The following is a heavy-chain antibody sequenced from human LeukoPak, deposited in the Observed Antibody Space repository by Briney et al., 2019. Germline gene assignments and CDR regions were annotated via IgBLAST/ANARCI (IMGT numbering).Heavy chain of an antibody. CDR2: FYTGGST. D-gene: IGHD6-19*01. CDR1: GGAISRYY. Sequence: SETLSLTCTVSGGAISRYYWSWVRQPAGKGLEWMGRFYTGGSTINPSLKSRVTLSVDTSKNQFSLQLSSVTAADTAVYYCARDAGTSGWLFDYWGQGTQVTVSP. CDR3: ARDAGTSGWLFDY. J-gene: IGHJ4*02. V-gene: IGHV4-4*07.